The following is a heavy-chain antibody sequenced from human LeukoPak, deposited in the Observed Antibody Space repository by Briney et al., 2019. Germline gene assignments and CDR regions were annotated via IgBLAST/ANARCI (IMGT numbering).Heavy chain of an antibody. V-gene: IGHV1-2*02. J-gene: IGHJ4*02. CDR1: GYTFSNFG. Sequence: ASVKVSCKTSGYTFSNFGISWVRQAPGQGLEWMGWISGNSGGTNYAQKFQGRVTMTRDTSISTAYMELSRLASEDTAVYYCARDRAALAARPFDYWGQGTLVTVSS. CDR3: ARDRAALAARPFDY. CDR2: ISGNSGGT. D-gene: IGHD6-6*01.